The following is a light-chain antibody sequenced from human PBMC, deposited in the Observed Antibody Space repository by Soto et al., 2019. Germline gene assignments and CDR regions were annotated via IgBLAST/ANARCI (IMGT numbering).Light chain of an antibody. CDR1: QSISNW. Sequence: IQMTQSPSTLPASVGDRVTITCLASQSISNWLAWYQQKPGKAPKLLIYKASTLKSGVPSRFSGSGSGTEFTLTISSLQPDDFATYFCQHTNSFPLTFGGGTKVDI. CDR3: QHTNSFPLT. V-gene: IGKV1-5*03. CDR2: KAS. J-gene: IGKJ4*01.